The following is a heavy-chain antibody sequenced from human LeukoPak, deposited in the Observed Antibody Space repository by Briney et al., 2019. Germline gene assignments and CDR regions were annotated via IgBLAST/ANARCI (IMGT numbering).Heavy chain of an antibody. V-gene: IGHV4-61*02. CDR3: ARADGSGSDSVDY. CDR2: IYTSGSTDY. J-gene: IGHJ4*02. CDR1: GGSISSGSNY. D-gene: IGHD3-10*01. Sequence: SETLSLTCTVSGGSISSGSNYWTWIRQPAGKGLEWIGRIYTSGSTDYNYNPSLKSRLTISLDKSKNRFSLKLTSVTAADTAVYYCARADGSGSDSVDYWGQGTLVTVSS.